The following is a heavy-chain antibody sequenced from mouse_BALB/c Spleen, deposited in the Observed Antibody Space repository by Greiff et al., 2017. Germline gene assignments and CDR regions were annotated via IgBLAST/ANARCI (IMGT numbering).Heavy chain of an antibody. Sequence: EVKLVESGPGLVKPSQSLSLTCTVTGYSITSDYAWNWIRQFPGNKLEWMGYISYSGSTSYNPSLKSRISITRDTSKNQFFLQLNSVTTEYTATYYCAKEVRRGYYAMDYWGQGTSVTVSS. V-gene: IGHV3-2*02. D-gene: IGHD2-14*01. CDR3: AKEVRRGYYAMDY. CDR1: GYSITSDYA. CDR2: ISYSGST. J-gene: IGHJ4*01.